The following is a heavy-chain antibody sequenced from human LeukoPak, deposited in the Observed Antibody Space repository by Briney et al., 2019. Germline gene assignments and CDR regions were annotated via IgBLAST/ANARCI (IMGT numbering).Heavy chain of an antibody. CDR2: ISSSGSTI. CDR3: ARDQTVVTPLWFDP. Sequence: GGSLRLSCAASGFTFSDYYMSWIRQAPGKGLEWVSYISSSGSTIYCADSVKGRFTISRDNAKNSLYLQMNSLRAKDTAVYYCARDQTVVTPLWFDPWGQGTLVTVSS. D-gene: IGHD4-23*01. J-gene: IGHJ5*02. CDR1: GFTFSDYY. V-gene: IGHV3-11*01.